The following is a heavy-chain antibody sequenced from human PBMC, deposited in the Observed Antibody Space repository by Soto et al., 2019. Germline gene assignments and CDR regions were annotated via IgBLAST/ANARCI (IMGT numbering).Heavy chain of an antibody. V-gene: IGHV4-59*01. CDR3: ARESDYGDYGSRYYYYYMDV. D-gene: IGHD4-17*01. CDR1: GGSISSYY. Sequence: SETLSLTCTVSGGSISSYYWSWIRQPPGKGLEWIGYIYYSGSTNYNPSLKSRVTISVDTSKNQFSLKLSSVTAADTAVYYCARESDYGDYGSRYYYYYMDVWGKGTTVTVSS. J-gene: IGHJ6*03. CDR2: IYYSGST.